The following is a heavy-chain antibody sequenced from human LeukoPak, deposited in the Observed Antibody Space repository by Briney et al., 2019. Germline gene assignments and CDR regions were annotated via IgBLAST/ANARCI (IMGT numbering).Heavy chain of an antibody. D-gene: IGHD6-13*01. Sequence: SGGSLRLSCAASGFTFSSYGMHWVRQAPGKGLEWVAVIWYDGSNKYYADSVKGRFTISRDNSQNTLYLQMNSLRAEDTAVYYCAKDSIPAAGDLDYWGQGTLVTVSS. J-gene: IGHJ4*02. CDR1: GFTFSSYG. CDR3: AKDSIPAAGDLDY. CDR2: IWYDGSNK. V-gene: IGHV3-33*06.